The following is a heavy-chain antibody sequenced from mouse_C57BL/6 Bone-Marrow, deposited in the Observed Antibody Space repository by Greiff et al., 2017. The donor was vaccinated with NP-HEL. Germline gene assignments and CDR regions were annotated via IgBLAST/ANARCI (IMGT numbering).Heavy chain of an antibody. D-gene: IGHD6-5*01. V-gene: IGHV1-82*01. Sequence: VKLMESGPELVKPGASVKISCKASGYAFSSSWMNWVKQRPGKGLEWIGRIYPGDGDTNYNGKFKGKATLTADKSSSTAYMQLSSLTSEDSAVYFCARPYHDYFDYWGQGTTLTVSS. CDR1: GYAFSSSW. J-gene: IGHJ2*01. CDR3: ARPYHDYFDY. CDR2: IYPGDGDT.